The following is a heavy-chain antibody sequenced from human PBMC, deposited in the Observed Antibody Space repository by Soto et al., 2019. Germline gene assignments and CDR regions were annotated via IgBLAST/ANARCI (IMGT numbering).Heavy chain of an antibody. CDR3: QSEPPGHRDPDFWRGYYAHFDQ. J-gene: IGHJ4*02. CDR1: GGSVSSGSYY. CDR2: IYYSGST. D-gene: IGHD3-3*01. Sequence: PSETLSLTCTVSGGSVSSGSYYWSWIRQPPGKGLEWIGYIYYSGSTNYNPSLKSRVTISVDTSKNQFSLKLSSVTAADTAVYYCQSEPPGHRDPDFWRGYYAHFDQWRQGTMVTVYS. V-gene: IGHV4-61*01.